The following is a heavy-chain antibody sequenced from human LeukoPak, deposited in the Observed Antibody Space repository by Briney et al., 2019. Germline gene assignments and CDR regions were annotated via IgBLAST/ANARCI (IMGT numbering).Heavy chain of an antibody. V-gene: IGHV1-18*01. J-gene: IGHJ4*02. CDR2: ISAHNGNT. Sequence: ASVKVSCKAFGYTFSSNGISWVRQAPGQGLEWMGWISAHNGNTNYAQKLQGRVTMTTDTSTSTAYMELRSLRSDDTAVYYCARAPQAYYGWDYWGQGTLVTVSS. CDR1: GYTFSSNG. CDR3: ARAPQAYYGWDY. D-gene: IGHD3-10*01.